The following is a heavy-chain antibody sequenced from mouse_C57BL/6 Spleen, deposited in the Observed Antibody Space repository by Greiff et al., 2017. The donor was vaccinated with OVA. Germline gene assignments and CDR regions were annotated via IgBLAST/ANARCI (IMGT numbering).Heavy chain of an antibody. V-gene: IGHV14-2*01. D-gene: IGHD1-1*01. CDR3: ASNSDYGSSTGGYFDV. CDR2: IDPEDGET. CDR1: GFNIKDYY. J-gene: IGHJ1*03. Sequence: VQLQQSGAELVKPGASVKLSCTASGFNIKDYYMHWVKQRTEQGLEWIGRIDPEDGETKYAPKFQGKAPITADTSSNTAYLQLRSLPSEDTAVDYCASNSDYGSSTGGYFDVWGTGTTVTVSS.